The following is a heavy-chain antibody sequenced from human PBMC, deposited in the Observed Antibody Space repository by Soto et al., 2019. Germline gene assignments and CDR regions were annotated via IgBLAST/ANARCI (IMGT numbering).Heavy chain of an antibody. CDR3: ARADCSSTSCYSPYYYGMDV. D-gene: IGHD2-2*01. V-gene: IGHV3-21*01. CDR1: GFTFTRYS. Sequence: PGGSLRLSCAASGFTFTRYSMNWVRQAPGKGLEWVSSISSTTNYIYYADSMKGRFTVSRDNAKNSVYLEMNSLSAEDTALYYCARADCSSTSCYSPYYYGMDVWGQGTTVTVSS. J-gene: IGHJ6*02. CDR2: ISSTTNYI.